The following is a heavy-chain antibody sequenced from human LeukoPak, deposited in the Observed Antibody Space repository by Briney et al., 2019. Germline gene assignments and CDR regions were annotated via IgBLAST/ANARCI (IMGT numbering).Heavy chain of an antibody. CDR2: ISSSGSTI. V-gene: IGHV3-11*04. J-gene: IGHJ4*02. Sequence: GGSLRLSCAASGFTLSDYYMSWIRQAPGKGLEWVSYISSSGSTIYYADSVKGRFTISRDNAKNSLYLQMNSLRAEDTAVYYCAREGITIFGVVIIRDFDYWGQGTLVTVSS. CDR3: AREGITIFGVVIIRDFDY. CDR1: GFTLSDYY. D-gene: IGHD3-3*01.